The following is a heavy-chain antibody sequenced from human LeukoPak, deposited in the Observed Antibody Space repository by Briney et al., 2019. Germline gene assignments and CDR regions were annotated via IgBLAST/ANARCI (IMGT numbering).Heavy chain of an antibody. V-gene: IGHV5-51*01. CDR3: ARMSDIVVVPAARIEYYYYGMDV. D-gene: IGHD2-2*01. Sequence: GESLKISCKGSGYRFTSYWIGWVRQMPGKGLEWMGIIYPGDSDTRYSPSFQGQVTISADKSISTAYLQWSSLKASDTAMYYCARMSDIVVVPAARIEYYYYGMDVWGQGTTVTVSS. CDR1: GYRFTSYW. CDR2: IYPGDSDT. J-gene: IGHJ6*02.